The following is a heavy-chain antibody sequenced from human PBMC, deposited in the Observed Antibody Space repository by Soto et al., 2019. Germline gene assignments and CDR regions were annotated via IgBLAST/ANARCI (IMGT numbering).Heavy chain of an antibody. CDR1: GGSFSGYY. CDR3: ARAKGLVTVTTSWFDP. V-gene: IGHV4-34*01. Sequence: SETLSLTCAVYGGSFSGYYWSWIRQPPGKGLGWIGEINHSGSTNYNPSIKSRVTISVDTSKNQFSLKLSSVTAADSAVYYCARAKGLVTVTTSWFDPWGQGTLVTVS. J-gene: IGHJ5*02. CDR2: INHSGST. D-gene: IGHD4-17*01.